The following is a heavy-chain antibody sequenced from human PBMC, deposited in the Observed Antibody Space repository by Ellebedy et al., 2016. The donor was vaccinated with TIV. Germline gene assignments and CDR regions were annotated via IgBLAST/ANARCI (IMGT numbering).Heavy chain of an antibody. D-gene: IGHD3-10*01. CDR3: ARGSAPRGFDS. CDR1: GGSITSGYY. Sequence: MPSETLSLTCTVSGGSITSGYYWSWIRRHPGKGLEWIGYIYYSGTTYYNPSLKSRVAMSVDTSKKQFSMKLNSVTAADTAVYYCARGSAPRGFDSWGQGTLVTVSS. V-gene: IGHV4-31*03. CDR2: IYYSGTT. J-gene: IGHJ4*02.